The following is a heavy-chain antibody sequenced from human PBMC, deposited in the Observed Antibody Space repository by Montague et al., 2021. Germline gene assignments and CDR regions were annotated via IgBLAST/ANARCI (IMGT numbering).Heavy chain of an antibody. J-gene: IGHJ5*01. V-gene: IGHV3-23*01. CDR2: ISPSGDT. CDR3: VKTSSGTYDS. D-gene: IGHD1-26*01. CDR1: GFTFGGYS. Sequence: SLRLSCAASGFTFGGYSMTRVRQAPGRGLEWVSFISPSGDTFYAESVKGRFIVSRDNSNNALYLHLNSLRGEDSAIYYCVKTSSGTYDSWGPGTLVTVSS.